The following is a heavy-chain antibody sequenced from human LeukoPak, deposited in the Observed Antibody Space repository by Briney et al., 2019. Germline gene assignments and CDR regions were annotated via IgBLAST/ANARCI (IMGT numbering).Heavy chain of an antibody. CDR1: GGSFSGYY. D-gene: IGHD3-10*01. Sequence: PSETLSLTCAVYGGSFSGYYWSWIRQPPGKGLEWVGEINHSGSTNYNPSLKSRVTISVDTSRNQFSLKLSSVTAADTAVYYCARMRTMVRGVNYYYYYGMDVWGQGTTVTVSS. J-gene: IGHJ6*02. CDR3: ARMRTMVRGVNYYYYYGMDV. V-gene: IGHV4-34*01. CDR2: INHSGST.